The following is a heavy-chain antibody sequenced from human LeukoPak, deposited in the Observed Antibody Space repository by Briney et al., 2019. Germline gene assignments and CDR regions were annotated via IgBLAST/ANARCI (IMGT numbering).Heavy chain of an antibody. V-gene: IGHV3-7*01. Sequence: GGSLRLSCAASGFTFSIFWMNWVRQAPGKGLEWVANIKQDGSEKYYVDSVKGRFTISRDNAKNSLYLQMESLRAEDTAIYYCSSSIFWTWYFDSWGQGTLVTVSS. J-gene: IGHJ4*02. CDR1: GFTFSIFW. CDR2: IKQDGSEK. CDR3: SSSIFWTWYFDS. D-gene: IGHD6-6*01.